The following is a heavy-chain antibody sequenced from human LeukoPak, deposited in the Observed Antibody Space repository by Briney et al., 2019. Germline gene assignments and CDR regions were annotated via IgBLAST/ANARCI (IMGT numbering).Heavy chain of an antibody. CDR3: ARGSFSGIHLFPFDY. CDR2: INPSGGTT. CDR1: GYTFTNYY. Sequence: ASVKVSCKASGYTFTNYYLHWVRQAPGQGLAWMGIINPSGGTTRYVEKFQGRVTMTRDMSASTVYMELRSLRSEDTAVYYCARGSFSGIHLFPFDYWGQGTLVTVSS. J-gene: IGHJ4*02. V-gene: IGHV1-46*01. D-gene: IGHD5-18*01.